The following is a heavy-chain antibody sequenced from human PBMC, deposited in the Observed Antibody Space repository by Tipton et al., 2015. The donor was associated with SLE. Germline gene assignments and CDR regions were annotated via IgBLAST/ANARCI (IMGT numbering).Heavy chain of an antibody. CDR2: INHSGST. Sequence: TLSLTCTVSGGSISSSRYYWGWIRQPPGKGLEWIGEINHSGSTNYNPSLKSRVTISVDTSKNQFSLKLSSVTAADTAVYYCASYREDAFDIWGQGTMVTVSS. D-gene: IGHD1-26*01. CDR1: GGSISSSRYY. J-gene: IGHJ3*02. V-gene: IGHV4-39*07. CDR3: ASYREDAFDI.